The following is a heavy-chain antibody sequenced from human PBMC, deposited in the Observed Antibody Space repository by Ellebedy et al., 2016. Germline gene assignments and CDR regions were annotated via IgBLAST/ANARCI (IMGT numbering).Heavy chain of an antibody. J-gene: IGHJ3*02. V-gene: IGHV3-7*01. CDR1: GFRVSSNY. Sequence: GESLKISCVVSGFRVSSNYLSWVRQAPGKGLEWVANINQPGSEEYYMDSVKGRFTISRDNAKISLYLQMNSLRAEDTAVYYCARKRTNWGYPQSPLDIWGQGTMVTVSS. CDR2: INQPGSEE. D-gene: IGHD7-27*01. CDR3: ARKRTNWGYPQSPLDI.